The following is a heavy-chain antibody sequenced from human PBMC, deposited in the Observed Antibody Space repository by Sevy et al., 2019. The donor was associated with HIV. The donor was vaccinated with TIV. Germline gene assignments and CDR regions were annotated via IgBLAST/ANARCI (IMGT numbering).Heavy chain of an antibody. CDR2: INQDGSEK. D-gene: IGHD3-22*01. Sequence: GGYLRLSCAASGFTFSSFSMNWVRQAPGKGPEWVANINQDGSEKYHLDSVKGRFTISRDNAKNSLYLQMNSLRAEDSSVYFCARVSSIYYDRGYFYAMDVWGQGTTVTVSS. CDR1: GFTFSSFS. V-gene: IGHV3-7*01. J-gene: IGHJ6*02. CDR3: ARVSSIYYDRGYFYAMDV.